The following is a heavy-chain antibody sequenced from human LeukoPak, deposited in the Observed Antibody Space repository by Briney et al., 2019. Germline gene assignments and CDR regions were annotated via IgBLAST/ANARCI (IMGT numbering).Heavy chain of an antibody. Sequence: GGSLRLSCAASGFTFSSYSMNWVRQAPGKGLGWVSSISSSSSYIYYADSVKGRFTISRDNAKNSLYLQMNSLRAEDTAVYYCARDKYGDYVIDYWGQGTLVTVSS. CDR2: ISSSSSYI. J-gene: IGHJ4*02. V-gene: IGHV3-21*01. CDR1: GFTFSSYS. D-gene: IGHD4-17*01. CDR3: ARDKYGDYVIDY.